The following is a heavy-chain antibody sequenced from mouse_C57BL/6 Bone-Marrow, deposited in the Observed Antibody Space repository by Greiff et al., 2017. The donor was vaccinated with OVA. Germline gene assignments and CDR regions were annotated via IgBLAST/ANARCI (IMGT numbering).Heavy chain of an antibody. V-gene: IGHV1-81*01. Sequence: VKLQESGAELARPGASVKLSCKASGYTFTSYGISWVKQRTGPGLEWIGEIYPRSGNTYYNEKFKGKATLTADKSSSTAYMELRSLTSEDSAVYFCARRGSSYGYWGQGTTLTVSS. D-gene: IGHD1-1*01. J-gene: IGHJ2*01. CDR2: IYPRSGNT. CDR1: GYTFTSYG. CDR3: ARRGSSYGY.